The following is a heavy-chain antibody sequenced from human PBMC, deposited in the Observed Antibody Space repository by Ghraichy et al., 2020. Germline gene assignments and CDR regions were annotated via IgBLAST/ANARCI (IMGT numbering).Heavy chain of an antibody. V-gene: IGHV3-66*02. CDR3: ARDYRTKPRAYNYHGMDV. CDR2: IYSGGGT. CDR1: GFSVSINY. J-gene: IGHJ6*02. Sequence: GGSLRLSCVASGFSVSINYMNWVRQAPGKGLEWVSVIYSGGGTYYADSVKGRFTISSDKSKNTLYLQMNSLRAEDTAVYYCARDYRTKPRAYNYHGMDVWGQGTTVTVSS. D-gene: IGHD3-16*01.